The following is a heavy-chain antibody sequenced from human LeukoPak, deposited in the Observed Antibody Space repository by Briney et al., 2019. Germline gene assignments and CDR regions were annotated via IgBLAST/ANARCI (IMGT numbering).Heavy chain of an antibody. D-gene: IGHD3-22*01. CDR1: GFTFSTYW. V-gene: IGHV3-7*01. CDR3: ARESLPPYYYDSSGYQPFDY. CDR2: IKQDGSEK. Sequence: PGGSLRLSCAASGFTFSTYWMSWVRQAPGKGLEWVANIKQDGSEKYYVDSVKGRFTVSRDNAKNSLYLQMNSLRAEDTAVYYCARESLPPYYYDSSGYQPFDYWGQGTLVTVSS. J-gene: IGHJ4*02.